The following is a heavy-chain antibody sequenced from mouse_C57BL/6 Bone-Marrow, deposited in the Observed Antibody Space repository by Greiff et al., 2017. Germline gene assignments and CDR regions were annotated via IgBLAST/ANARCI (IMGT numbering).Heavy chain of an antibody. CDR2: IHPNSGST. J-gene: IGHJ1*03. Sequence: QVQLKQPGAELVKPGASVKLSCKASGYTFTSYWMHWVKQRPGQGLEWIGMIHPNSGSTNYNEKFKSKATLTVDKSSSTAYMQLSSLTSEDSAVYYCARRNYYGRYWCFDVWGTGNTITVSA. CDR1: GYTFTSYW. V-gene: IGHV1-64*01. CDR3: ARRNYYGRYWCFDV. D-gene: IGHD1-1*01.